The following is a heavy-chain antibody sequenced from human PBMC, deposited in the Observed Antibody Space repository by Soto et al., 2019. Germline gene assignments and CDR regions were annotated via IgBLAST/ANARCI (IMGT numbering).Heavy chain of an antibody. J-gene: IGHJ6*02. Sequence: QVQLVESGGGVVQPGRSLRLSCAASGFTFSSYAMHWVRQAPGKGLEWVAVISYDGSNKYYADSVNGRFTISRDNSNNTLYLKRNSMRAEDTAVYYCERDIFTSYHVPPYGMDVWGQGTTVTVSS. V-gene: IGHV3-30-3*01. D-gene: IGHD2-2*01. CDR3: ERDIFTSYHVPPYGMDV. CDR1: GFTFSSYA. CDR2: ISYDGSNK.